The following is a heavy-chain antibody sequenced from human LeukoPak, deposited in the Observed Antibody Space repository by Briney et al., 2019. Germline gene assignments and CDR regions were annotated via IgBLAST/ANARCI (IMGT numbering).Heavy chain of an antibody. D-gene: IGHD1-26*01. CDR2: IYTSGST. J-gene: IGHJ4*02. V-gene: IGHV4-61*02. CDR1: GGSLSSGSYY. Sequence: PSETLSLTCTVSGGSLSSGSYYWSWIWQPAGKGLEWIGRIYTSGSTNYNPSLKSRVTISVDTSKNQFSLKLSSVTAADTAVYYCARSTIQGRGAVGFDYWGQGTLVTVSS. CDR3: ARSTIQGRGAVGFDY.